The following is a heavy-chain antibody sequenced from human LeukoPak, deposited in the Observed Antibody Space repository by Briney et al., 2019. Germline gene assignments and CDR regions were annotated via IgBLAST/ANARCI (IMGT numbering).Heavy chain of an antibody. Sequence: PGGSLRLSCAASGFTFSNAWMSWVRQAPGKGLEWVAFIRYDGSNKYYADSVKGRFTISRDNSKNTLYLQMNSLRAEDTAVYYCAAKSSSWYPLDYWGQGTLVTVSS. CDR1: GFTFSNAW. CDR2: IRYDGSNK. V-gene: IGHV3-30*02. J-gene: IGHJ4*02. CDR3: AAKSSSWYPLDY. D-gene: IGHD6-13*01.